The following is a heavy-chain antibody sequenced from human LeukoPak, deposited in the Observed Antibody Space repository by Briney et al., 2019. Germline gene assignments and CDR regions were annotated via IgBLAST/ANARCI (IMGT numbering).Heavy chain of an antibody. D-gene: IGHD6-25*01. CDR2: IYSSGIT. CDR3: ARSGGFGSDY. J-gene: IGHJ4*02. Sequence: SETLPLTCIVSYGSISSYYWSWIRQPPGKGLEWIGQIYSSGITNYSPSLKSRVTISVDTSKNQFSLKLTSVTAADTAVYFCARSGGFGSDYWGQGTLVTVSS. CDR1: YGSISSYY. V-gene: IGHV4-59*01.